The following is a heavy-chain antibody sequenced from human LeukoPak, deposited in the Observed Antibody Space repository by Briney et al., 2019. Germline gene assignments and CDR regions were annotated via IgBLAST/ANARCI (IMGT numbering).Heavy chain of an antibody. CDR1: GFTFSSYE. CDR2: ISSSGSTI. D-gene: IGHD6-13*01. J-gene: IGHJ4*02. V-gene: IGHV3-48*03. CDR3: ARDALYSSSLGGFDY. Sequence: PGGSLRLSCAASGFTFSSYEMNWVRQAPGKGLEWVSYISSSGSTIYYADSVKGRFTISRDNAKNSLYLQMNSLRAEDTAVYYCARDALYSSSLGGFDYWGQGTLVTVSS.